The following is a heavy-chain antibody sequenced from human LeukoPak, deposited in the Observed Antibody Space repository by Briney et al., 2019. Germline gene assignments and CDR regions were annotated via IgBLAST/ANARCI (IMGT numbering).Heavy chain of an antibody. Sequence: GGSLRLSCTASGFVSSNYMSWIRQAPGKGLECLSYISGSGTDINYADSVRGRFTISRDNAKNLLYLQMNDLRLEDTAVYYCARTARHLDYWGQGTLVTVSS. CDR2: ISGSGTDI. CDR3: ARTARHLDY. D-gene: IGHD5-18*01. J-gene: IGHJ4*02. V-gene: IGHV3-11*04. CDR1: GFVSSNY.